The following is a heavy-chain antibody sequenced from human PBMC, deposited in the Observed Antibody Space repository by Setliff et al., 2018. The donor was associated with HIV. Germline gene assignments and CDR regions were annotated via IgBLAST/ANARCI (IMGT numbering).Heavy chain of an antibody. Sequence: SETLSLTCSVSGGSINRGTYYWNWIRQSAGKGLEWIGHIYITGDTDYNPSLKSRVTISVDTSKNQFSLTLTSVTATDTAVYYCARKEVIGPRRLYYYLDLWGRGTLVTVSS. CDR1: GGSINRGTYY. CDR2: IYITGDT. D-gene: IGHD6-6*01. V-gene: IGHV4-61*09. CDR3: ARKEVIGPRRLYYYLDL. J-gene: IGHJ2*01.